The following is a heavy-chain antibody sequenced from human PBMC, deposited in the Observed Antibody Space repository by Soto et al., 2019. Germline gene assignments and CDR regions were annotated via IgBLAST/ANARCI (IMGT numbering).Heavy chain of an antibody. J-gene: IGHJ5*02. CDR1: GYTFTSYY. CDR2: INPSGGST. V-gene: IGHV1-46*01. CDR3: AISSSWLVKGERRENWFDP. Sequence: QVQLVQSGAEVKKPGASVKVSCKASGYTFTSYYMHWVRQAPGQGLEWMGIINPSGGSTSYAQKFQGRVTMTRDTSTSTVYMELSSLRSEDTAVYYCAISSSWLVKGERRENWFDPWGQGTLVTVSS. D-gene: IGHD6-13*01.